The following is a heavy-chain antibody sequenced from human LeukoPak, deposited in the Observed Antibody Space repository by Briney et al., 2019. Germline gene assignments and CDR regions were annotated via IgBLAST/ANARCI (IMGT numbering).Heavy chain of an antibody. CDR2: ITRENWI. J-gene: IGHJ4*02. V-gene: IGHV3-69-1*01. CDR1: GFSVSEYY. D-gene: IGHD3-22*01. CDR3: ARGLHLDSSGSLYY. Sequence: PGGSLRLSCAASGFSVSEYYVTWVRQAPGKGLEWISYITRENWIYYSDSVKGRFTISRDHAKNSVYLEMNSLRVDDTAVYYCARGLHLDSSGSLYYWGQGTQVTVPS.